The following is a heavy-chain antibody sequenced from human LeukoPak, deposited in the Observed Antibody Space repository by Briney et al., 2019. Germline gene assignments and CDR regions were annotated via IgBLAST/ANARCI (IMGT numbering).Heavy chain of an antibody. D-gene: IGHD5-24*01. CDR1: GFTFSTYS. CDR2: IKQDGSET. Sequence: GGSLRLSCAASGFTFSTYSMRWLRQAPGRGLEWVGNIKQDGSETKSVDSVKGGFTISRDNAKNSLYLQLNSLRAEDRAVYYCARGDGYYYNFDDWGQGTLVTDSS. CDR3: ARGDGYYYNFDD. V-gene: IGHV3-7*04. J-gene: IGHJ4*02.